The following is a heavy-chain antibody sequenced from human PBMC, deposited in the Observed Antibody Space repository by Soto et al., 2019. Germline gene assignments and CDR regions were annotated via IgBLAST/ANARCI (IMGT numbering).Heavy chain of an antibody. CDR2: IIPIFGTA. CDR1: GGTFSSYA. V-gene: IGHV1-69*05. Sequence: ASVKVSCKASGGTFSSYAISWVRQAPGQGLEWMGGIIPIFGTANYAQKLQGRVTMTTDTSTSTAYMELRSLRSDDTAVYYCARVSSGWWFDPWGQGTLVTVSS. CDR3: ARVSSGWWFDP. J-gene: IGHJ5*02. D-gene: IGHD6-19*01.